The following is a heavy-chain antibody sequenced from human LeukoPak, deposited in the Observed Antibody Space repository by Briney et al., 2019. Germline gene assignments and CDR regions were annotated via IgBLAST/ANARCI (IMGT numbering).Heavy chain of an antibody. CDR2: INHSGST. D-gene: IGHD6-13*01. CDR3: ARGEAAAGTGYYFDD. CDR1: GGSFSCYY. V-gene: IGHV4-34*01. J-gene: IGHJ4*02. Sequence: SETLSLTCAVYGGSFSCYYWSWIRQPPGKGLEWIGEINHSGSTNYNPSLKSRVTISVDTSKNQFSLKLSSVTAADTAVYYCARGEAAAGTGYYFDDWGQGTLVTVSS.